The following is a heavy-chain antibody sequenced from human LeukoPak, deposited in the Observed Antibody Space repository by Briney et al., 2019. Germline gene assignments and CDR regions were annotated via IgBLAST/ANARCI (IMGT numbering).Heavy chain of an antibody. Sequence: GGSLRLSCAASGFTFSNAWMSWVRQAPGKGLEWVGRIKSKTGGGTTDYAAPVKGRFTISRDDSKNTLYLQMNSLKTEDTAVYYCTTDFGVRDYWGQGTLVTVSS. CDR2: IKSKTGGGTT. CDR3: TTDFGVRDY. J-gene: IGHJ4*02. D-gene: IGHD3-10*01. V-gene: IGHV3-15*01. CDR1: GFTFSNAW.